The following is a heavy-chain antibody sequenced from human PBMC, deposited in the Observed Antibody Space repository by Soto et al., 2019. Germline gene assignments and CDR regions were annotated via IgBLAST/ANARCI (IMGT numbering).Heavy chain of an antibody. CDR1: GFTFSSYG. J-gene: IGHJ4*02. CDR3: AKGAITIFGVVPPYYFDY. Sequence: PGGSLRLSCAASGFTFSSYGMHWVRQAPGKGLEWVAVISYDGSNKYYADSVKGRFTISRDNSKNTLYLQMNSLRAEDTAVYYCAKGAITIFGVVPPYYFDYWGQGTLVTVSS. D-gene: IGHD3-3*01. CDR2: ISYDGSNK. V-gene: IGHV3-30*18.